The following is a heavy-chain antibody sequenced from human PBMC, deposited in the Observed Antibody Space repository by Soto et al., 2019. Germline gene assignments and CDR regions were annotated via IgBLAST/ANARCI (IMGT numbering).Heavy chain of an antibody. D-gene: IGHD3-10*01. CDR3: AKGRGGSGSLTPRVDF. CDR1: GFTFNNYA. J-gene: IGHJ4*02. V-gene: IGHV3-23*01. CDR2: ISGGGDTT. Sequence: VQLLESGGGLVQPGGSLRLSCAASGFTFNNYAMTWVRQAPGKGLAWVSAISGGGDTTSYADSVKGRFTVSRDGSKNTLYLQMSSLRAEDTALYYCAKGRGGSGSLTPRVDFWGQGTLVTVSS.